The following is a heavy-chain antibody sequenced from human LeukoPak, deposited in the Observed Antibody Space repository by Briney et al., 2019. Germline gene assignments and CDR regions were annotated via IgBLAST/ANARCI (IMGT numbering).Heavy chain of an antibody. J-gene: IGHJ3*02. Sequence: GGSLRLSCAASGFTLSSYAMSWVRQAPGKGLEWVSAISGSGGSTYYADSVKGRFTISRDNSKNTLYLQMNSLRAEDTAVYYCAKDLVACGGDCYSFLDAFDIWGQGTMVTVSS. V-gene: IGHV3-23*01. CDR1: GFTLSSYA. CDR2: ISGSGGST. CDR3: AKDLVACGGDCYSFLDAFDI. D-gene: IGHD2-21*02.